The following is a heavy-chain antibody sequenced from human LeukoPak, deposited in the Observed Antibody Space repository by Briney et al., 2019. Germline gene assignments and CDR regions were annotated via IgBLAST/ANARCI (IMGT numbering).Heavy chain of an antibody. CDR3: ARDRRVQLWSPAGFDY. CDR2: ISSSSSNI. D-gene: IGHD5-18*01. V-gene: IGHV3-48*04. J-gene: IGHJ4*02. Sequence: GGSLRLSCAASGFTFSYYSMNWVRQAPGKGLEWVSYISSSSSNIYYADSVKGRFTISRDNAKNSLYLQMNSLRAEDTAVYYCARDRRVQLWSPAGFDYWGQGTLVTVSS. CDR1: GFTFSYYS.